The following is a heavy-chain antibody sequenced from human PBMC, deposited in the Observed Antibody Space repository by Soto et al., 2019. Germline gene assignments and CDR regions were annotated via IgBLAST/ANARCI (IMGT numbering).Heavy chain of an antibody. CDR3: AKDLLYSSSPGYSYYYGMDV. J-gene: IGHJ6*02. D-gene: IGHD6-6*01. CDR2: ISYDGSNK. V-gene: IGHV3-30*18. Sequence: GGSLRLSCAASGFTFSSYGMHWVRQAPGKGLEWVAVISYDGSNKYYADSVKGRFTISRDNSKNTLYLQMNSLRAEDTAVYYSAKDLLYSSSPGYSYYYGMDVWGQGTTVTVSS. CDR1: GFTFSSYG.